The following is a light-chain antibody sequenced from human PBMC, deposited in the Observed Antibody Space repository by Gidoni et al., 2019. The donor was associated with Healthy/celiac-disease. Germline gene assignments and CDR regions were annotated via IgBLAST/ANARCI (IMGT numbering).Light chain of an antibody. CDR2: TAS. CDR1: QVISSY. CDR3: QQSYSTLRT. V-gene: IGKV1-39*01. Sequence: DIQMTQSPSSLSASVGARVTNTCRTSQVISSYLNWYQQKPGKAPKLLIYTASSWQSGVPSRFSGSGSGTDFTLTISSLQPEDFATYYCQQSYSTLRTFGQXTKVEIK. J-gene: IGKJ1*01.